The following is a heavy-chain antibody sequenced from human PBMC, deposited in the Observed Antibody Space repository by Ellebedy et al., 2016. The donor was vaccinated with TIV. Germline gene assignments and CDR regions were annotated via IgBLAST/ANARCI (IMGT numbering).Heavy chain of an antibody. J-gene: IGHJ6*02. CDR1: GGSISSYY. V-gene: IGHV4-4*07. CDR2: IYTSGST. Sequence: SETLSLTCTVSGGSISSYYWSWIRQPAGKGLEWIGRIYTSGSTNYNPSLKSRVTMSVDTFKNQFSLKLSSVTAADTAVYYCARGYDSSQSYGMDVWGQGTTVTVSS. D-gene: IGHD3-22*01. CDR3: ARGYDSSQSYGMDV.